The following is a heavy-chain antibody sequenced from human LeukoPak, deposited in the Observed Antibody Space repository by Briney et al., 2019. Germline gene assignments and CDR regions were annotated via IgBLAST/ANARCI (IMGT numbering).Heavy chain of an antibody. Sequence: PGRSLRLSCAASGFTFSSYAMHWVRQAPGKGLEWVAVISYDGSNKYYADSVKGRFTISRDNSKNTLYLQMNSLRAEDTAVYYCAGAYCGGDCYSVDDAFDIWGQGTTVTVSS. D-gene: IGHD2-21*02. CDR2: ISYDGSNK. CDR3: AGAYCGGDCYSVDDAFDI. V-gene: IGHV3-30*04. J-gene: IGHJ3*02. CDR1: GFTFSSYA.